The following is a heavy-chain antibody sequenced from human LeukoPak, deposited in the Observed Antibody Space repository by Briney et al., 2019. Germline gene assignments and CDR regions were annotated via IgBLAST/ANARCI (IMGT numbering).Heavy chain of an antibody. CDR2: ISGNGGST. CDR1: GFALSSYV. CDR3: ASVTTHGVSHYEYKY. V-gene: IGHV3-64*01. D-gene: IGHD4-11*01. Sequence: GGSLRLSCPASGFALSSYVMHWVRQAAGKGLEYVSGISGNGGSTYYANPVKGRFTISRDNSKNTLYLQMGSLRAEDMAVYYCASVTTHGVSHYEYKYWGQGTLVTVSS. J-gene: IGHJ4*02.